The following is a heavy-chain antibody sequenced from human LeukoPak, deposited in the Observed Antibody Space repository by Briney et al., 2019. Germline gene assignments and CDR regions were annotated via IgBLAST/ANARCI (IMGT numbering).Heavy chain of an antibody. CDR3: ARGSEVVAAANNWFDP. CDR2: IKQDGSEK. CDR1: GFTFSSYW. J-gene: IGHJ5*02. D-gene: IGHD2-2*01. Sequence: PGGSLRLSCAASGFTFSSYWMSWVRQAPGKGLEWVANIKQDGSEKYYVDSVKGRFTISRDNAKNPLYLQMNSLRAEDTAVYYCARGSEVVAAANNWFDPWGQGTLVTVSS. V-gene: IGHV3-7*01.